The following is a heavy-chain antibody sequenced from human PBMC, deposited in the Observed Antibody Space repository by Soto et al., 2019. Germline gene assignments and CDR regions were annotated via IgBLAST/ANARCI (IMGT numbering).Heavy chain of an antibody. CDR1: GFTFSSYS. D-gene: IGHD6-19*01. CDR2: ISSSSSTI. Sequence: EVQLVESGGGLVQPGGSLRLSCAASGFTFSSYSMNWVRQAPGKGLEWVSYISSSSSTIYYADSVKGRFTISRDNAKNSLYLQMNSLRDEDTAVYYCATLDLSSGWYRDAFDIWGQGTMVTVSS. J-gene: IGHJ3*02. V-gene: IGHV3-48*02. CDR3: ATLDLSSGWYRDAFDI.